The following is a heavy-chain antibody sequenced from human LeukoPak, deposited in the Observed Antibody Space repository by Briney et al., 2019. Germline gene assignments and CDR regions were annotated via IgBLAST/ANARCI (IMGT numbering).Heavy chain of an antibody. D-gene: IGHD6-13*01. J-gene: IGHJ4*02. CDR1: GGSFSGYY. V-gene: IGHV4-34*01. CDR3: ARRTRTYSSSWYFLV. Sequence: SETLSLTCAVYGGSFSGYYGSWIRQPPGKGLEWIGEINHSGSTNYNPSLKSRVTISVDTSKNQFSLKLSSVTAADTAVYYCARRTRTYSSSWYFLVWGQGTLVTVSS. CDR2: INHSGST.